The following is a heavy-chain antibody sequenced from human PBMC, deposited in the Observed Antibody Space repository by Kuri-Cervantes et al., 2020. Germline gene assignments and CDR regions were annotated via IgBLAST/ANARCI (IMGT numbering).Heavy chain of an antibody. CDR3: ARRTTVTVTATPRSYWYFDL. J-gene: IGHJ2*01. CDR1: GFTFSSYS. V-gene: IGHV3-20*01. Sequence: GESLKISCAASGFTFSSYSMNWVRQAPGKGLEWVSGINWNGGSTGYADSVKGRFTISRDNAKNSLYLQMNSLRAEDTALYHCARRTTVTVTATPRSYWYFDLWGRGTLVTVSS. D-gene: IGHD4-17*01. CDR2: INWNGGST.